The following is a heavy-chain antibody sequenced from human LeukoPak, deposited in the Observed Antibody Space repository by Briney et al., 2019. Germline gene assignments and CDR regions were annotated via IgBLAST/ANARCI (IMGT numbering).Heavy chain of an antibody. V-gene: IGHV3-7*01. J-gene: IGHJ4*02. CDR2: IKEDGSKK. D-gene: IGHD3-16*01. CDR1: GFTFSTHW. Sequence: GGSLRLSCAASGFTFSTHWMSWFRQTPGKGLQWLGNIKEDGSKKYYLDSVRGRFTISRDNAKNSLYLQMNSLRAEDSGLYYXXXDYVWGTDEPDYWGQGTLVTVSS. CDR3: XXDYVWGTDEPDY.